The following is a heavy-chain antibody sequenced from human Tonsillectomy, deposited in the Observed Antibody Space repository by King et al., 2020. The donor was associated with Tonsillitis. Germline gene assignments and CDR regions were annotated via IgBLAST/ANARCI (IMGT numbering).Heavy chain of an antibody. CDR3: TLDQGGNLYYGMNV. D-gene: IGHD1-14*01. V-gene: IGHV3-15*01. J-gene: IGHJ6*02. CDR2: IKSKNRGGTT. CDR1: GLTFTYAW. Sequence: VQLMESGGDLVKPGGSLRLSCAASGLTFTYAWMSWVRQAPGKGLEWVARIKSKNRGGTTDYAAPVKGRFTISRDDSKNTVYLQMDSLKAEDTAVYYCTLDQGGNLYYGMNVWGQGTTVTVSS.